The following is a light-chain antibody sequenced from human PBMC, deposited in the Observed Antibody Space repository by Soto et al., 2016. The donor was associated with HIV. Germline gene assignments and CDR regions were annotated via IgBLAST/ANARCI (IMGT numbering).Light chain of an antibody. CDR1: QGIRNE. J-gene: IGKJ2*01. CDR2: AAS. V-gene: IGKV1-6*01. CDR3: LQDYDRPYT. Sequence: DPVTITCRASQGIRNELGWYQQKPGKAPKLLIYAASSLGSGVPLRFSGSGSGTDFTLTISSLRPEDSASYFCLQDYDRPYTFGQGTKLEIK.